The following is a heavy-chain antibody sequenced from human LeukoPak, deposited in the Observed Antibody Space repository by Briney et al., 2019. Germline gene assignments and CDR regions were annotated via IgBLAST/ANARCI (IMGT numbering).Heavy chain of an antibody. V-gene: IGHV3-74*01. CDR1: GFTFSDSW. CDR3: ARALWPGGFDI. J-gene: IGHJ3*02. D-gene: IGHD3/OR15-3a*01. CDR2: INTDGSST. Sequence: PGVSLRLSCAASGFTFSDSWMYCVRQAPGKGLVWVAFINTDGSSTNYADSVKGRSTISRGNAKNTLYLQVNSLRAEDTAVYYCARALWPGGFDIWGQGTMVTVSS.